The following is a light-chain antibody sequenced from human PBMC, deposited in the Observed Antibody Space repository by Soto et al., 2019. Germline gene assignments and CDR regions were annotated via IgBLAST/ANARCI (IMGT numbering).Light chain of an antibody. CDR3: QQANSFPIT. J-gene: IGKJ3*01. Sequence: DMQMTQSPSSVSASVGGRVTIACGASEDILSWLAWYQQKPGEAPRLLIYAPSNLQSGVPSRFSGSGSGTDFTLTISSLQPEDFATYYCQQANSFPITFGPGTRLDMK. V-gene: IGKV1-12*01. CDR1: EDILSW. CDR2: APS.